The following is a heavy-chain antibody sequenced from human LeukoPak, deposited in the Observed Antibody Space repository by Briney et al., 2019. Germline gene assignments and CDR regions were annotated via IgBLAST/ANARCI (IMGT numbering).Heavy chain of an antibody. D-gene: IGHD1-26*01. Sequence: PGGSLRLSCAASGFTFVDYAMHWVRQAPGKGLEWVSLISWDGGSTYYADSVKGRFTISRDNSKNSLYLQMNSLRAEDTALYYCAKDRGAGSYLDYWGQGTLVTVSS. V-gene: IGHV3-43D*03. CDR2: ISWDGGST. J-gene: IGHJ4*02. CDR1: GFTFVDYA. CDR3: AKDRGAGSYLDY.